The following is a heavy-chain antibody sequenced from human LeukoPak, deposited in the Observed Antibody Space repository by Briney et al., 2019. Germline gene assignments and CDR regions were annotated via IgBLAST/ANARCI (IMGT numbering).Heavy chain of an antibody. V-gene: IGHV4-59*08. J-gene: IGHJ4*02. CDR3: ARRSGSGYYYFDY. CDR2: IYYSGST. CDR1: GGSISSYY. Sequence: PETLSLTCTVSGGSISSYYWSWIRQPPGKGLEWIGYIYYSGSTNYNPSLKSRVTISVDTSKNQFSLKLSSVTAADTAVYYCARRSGSGYYYFDYWGQGTLVTVSS. D-gene: IGHD3-3*01.